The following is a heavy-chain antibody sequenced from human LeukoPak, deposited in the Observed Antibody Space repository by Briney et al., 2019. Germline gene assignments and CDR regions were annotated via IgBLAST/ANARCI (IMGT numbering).Heavy chain of an antibody. CDR3: ARDEATAAGLYVDY. Sequence: PSETLSLTCTVSAGSISSSSYYWGWIRQPPGKGLEWIGSIYYSGSTYYNPSLKSRVTISVDTSKNQFSLKLSSVTAADTAVYYCARDEATAAGLYVDYWGQGTLVTVSS. V-gene: IGHV4-39*07. CDR1: AGSISSSSYY. J-gene: IGHJ4*02. D-gene: IGHD6-13*01. CDR2: IYYSGST.